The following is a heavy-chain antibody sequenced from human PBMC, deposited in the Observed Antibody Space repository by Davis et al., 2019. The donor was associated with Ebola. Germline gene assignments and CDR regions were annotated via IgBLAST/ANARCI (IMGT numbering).Heavy chain of an antibody. J-gene: IGHJ5*02. D-gene: IGHD2-2*01. CDR2: IYYSGTT. CDR3: AREGCSSTSCYGGNWFDP. V-gene: IGHV4-59*01. CDR1: GGSISTYY. Sequence: SETLSLTCTVSGGSISTYYWSWIRQPPGKGLEWIGYIYYSGTTNYNPSLKSRVTISLDTSKNQFSLKLSSVTAADTAVYYCAREGCSSTSCYGGNWFDPWGQGTLVTVSS.